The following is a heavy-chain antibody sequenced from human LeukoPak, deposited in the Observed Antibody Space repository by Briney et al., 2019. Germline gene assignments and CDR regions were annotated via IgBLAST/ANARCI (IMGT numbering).Heavy chain of an antibody. CDR3: ARGQVLNGQNQ. D-gene: IGHD4-17*01. CDR1: GYTFTDFG. J-gene: IGHJ4*02. CDR2: ISASNGNT. Sequence: GASVKVSCKASGYTFTDFGISWVRQAPGQGLEWMGWISASNGNTDDAQILQGRVTMTTDTSTSTAYMELRSLRSDDTAVYYCARGQVLNGQNQWGQGTLVTVSS. V-gene: IGHV1-18*01.